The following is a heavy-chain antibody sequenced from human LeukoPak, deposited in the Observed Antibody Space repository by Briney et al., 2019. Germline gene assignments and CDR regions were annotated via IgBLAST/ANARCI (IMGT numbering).Heavy chain of an antibody. Sequence: GGSLRLSCAASGFTFSSYWMSWVRQAPGKGLEWVANIKQDGSEKYYVDSVKGRFTISRDNAKNSLYLQMNSLRAEDTAVYYCAKDSGVGMATTFSILDIWGQGTMVTVSS. D-gene: IGHD5-24*01. CDR2: IKQDGSEK. V-gene: IGHV3-7*01. CDR1: GFTFSSYW. CDR3: AKDSGVGMATTFSILDI. J-gene: IGHJ3*02.